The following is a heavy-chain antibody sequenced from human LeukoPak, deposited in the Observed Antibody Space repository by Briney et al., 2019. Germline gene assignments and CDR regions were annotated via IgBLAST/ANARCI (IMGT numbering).Heavy chain of an antibody. V-gene: IGHV3-30*01. D-gene: IGHD6-6*01. Sequence: PGRSLRLSCAASGFTFSSYAIHWVRQAPGKGLEWVAVISYDGSNKYYADSVKGRFTISRDNSKNTLYLQMNSLRAEDTAVYYCARESASIAACHSDGWFDPWGKGTLVTVSS. CDR2: ISYDGSNK. CDR3: ARESASIAACHSDGWFDP. J-gene: IGHJ5*02. CDR1: GFTFSSYA.